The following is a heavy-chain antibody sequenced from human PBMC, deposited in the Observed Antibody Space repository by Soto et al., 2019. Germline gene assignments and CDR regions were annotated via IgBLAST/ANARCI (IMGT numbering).Heavy chain of an antibody. CDR2: IYYSGST. J-gene: IGHJ6*02. CDR3: ARGSTGFYSKLSGMDV. V-gene: IGHV4-59*01. CDR1: CGSISSYY. D-gene: IGHD4-4*01. Sequence: PSETLSLTCTVSCGSISSYYWSWIRQPPGKGLEWIGYIYYSGSTNYNPSLKSRVTISVDTSKNQFSLKLSSVTAADTAVYYCARGSTGFYSKLSGMDVWGQGTTVTVSS.